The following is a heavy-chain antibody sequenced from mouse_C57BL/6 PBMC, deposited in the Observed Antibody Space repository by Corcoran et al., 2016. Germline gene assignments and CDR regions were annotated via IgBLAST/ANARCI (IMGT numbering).Heavy chain of an antibody. V-gene: IGHV3-6*01. CDR1: GYSITSGYY. CDR3: ARDPSYYYGSSLWYFDV. D-gene: IGHD1-1*01. Sequence: DVQLQESGPGLVKPSQSLSLTCSVTGYSITSGYYWNWIRQFPGNKLEWMGYISYDGSNNYNPSLKNRISITRDTSKNQFFLKLNSVTTEDTATYYCARDPSYYYGSSLWYFDVWGTGTTVTVSS. CDR2: ISYDGSN. J-gene: IGHJ1*03.